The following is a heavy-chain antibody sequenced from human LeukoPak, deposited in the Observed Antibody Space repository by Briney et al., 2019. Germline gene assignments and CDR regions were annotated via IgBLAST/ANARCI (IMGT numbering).Heavy chain of an antibody. V-gene: IGHV3-48*02. CDR3: AREYSSSYHFDY. CDR2: IRSGSERST. Sequence: GGSLRLSCAASGFTFSSYSMNWVRQVPGKGLEWVSYIRSGSERSTYYADSVKGRFTISRDNAKNSLYLQMNSLRDEDTAVYYCAREYSSSYHFDYWGQGTLVTVSS. J-gene: IGHJ4*02. D-gene: IGHD6-13*01. CDR1: GFTFSSYS.